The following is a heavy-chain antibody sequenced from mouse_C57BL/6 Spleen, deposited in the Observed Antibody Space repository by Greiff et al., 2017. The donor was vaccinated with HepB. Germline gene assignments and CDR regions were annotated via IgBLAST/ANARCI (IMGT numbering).Heavy chain of an antibody. CDR1: GYTFTSYW. CDR3: ARNPLSGTRAMDY. V-gene: IGHV1-50*01. J-gene: IGHJ4*01. D-gene: IGHD4-1*01. CDR2: IDPSDSYT. Sequence: QVQLQQPGAELVKPGASVKLSCKASGYTFTSYWMQWVKQRPGQGLEWIGEIDPSDSYTNYNQKFKGKATLTVDTSSSTAYMQLSSLTSEDSAVYYCARNPLSGTRAMDYWGQGTSVTVAS.